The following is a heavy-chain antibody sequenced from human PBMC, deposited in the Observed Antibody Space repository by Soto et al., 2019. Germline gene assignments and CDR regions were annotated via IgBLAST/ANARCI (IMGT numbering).Heavy chain of an antibody. J-gene: IGHJ4*02. CDR2: INNISSII. CDR3: ATPGGSSTRYFNY. Sequence: QPGGSLRLSCAASGFTFSRFSMNWVRQAPGKGLGWLSYINNISSIIYYADSVKGRFTISRDNAKDSLYLQMNSLRDEDTAVYYCATPGGSSTRYFNYWGQGTLVTVSS. V-gene: IGHV3-48*02. CDR1: GFTFSRFS. D-gene: IGHD6-6*01.